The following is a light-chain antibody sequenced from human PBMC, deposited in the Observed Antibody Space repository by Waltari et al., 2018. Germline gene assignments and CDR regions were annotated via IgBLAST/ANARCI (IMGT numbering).Light chain of an antibody. V-gene: IGLV1-40*01. CDR2: DNN. CDR1: SSNIGAGYD. Sequence: QSVLTQPPSVSGAPGQRVTISCTGSSSNIGAGYDVHWYQPRPGTAPNLLICDNNNRPSGVPDRMSGSKSGTSASLAITGLQAEDEADYFCQSFDSSLSTWVFGGGTKLTVL. J-gene: IGLJ3*02. CDR3: QSFDSSLSTWV.